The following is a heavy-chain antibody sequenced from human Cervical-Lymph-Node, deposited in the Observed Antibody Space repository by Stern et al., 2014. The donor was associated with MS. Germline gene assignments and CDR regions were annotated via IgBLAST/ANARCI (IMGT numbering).Heavy chain of an antibody. CDR1: GYTFSSYA. J-gene: IGHJ4*02. CDR2: ISGSGGST. Sequence: EVQLVVSGAGLIQPGGSLRLSWAASGYTFSSYAMSWVRQAPGKGLEWGSAISGSGGSTYYADSVKGRFTISRDNSKNTLYLQMNSLRAEDTAVYYCAAVRGYSYGSSRYWGQGTLVTVSS. V-gene: IGHV3-23*04. D-gene: IGHD5-18*01. CDR3: AAVRGYSYGSSRY.